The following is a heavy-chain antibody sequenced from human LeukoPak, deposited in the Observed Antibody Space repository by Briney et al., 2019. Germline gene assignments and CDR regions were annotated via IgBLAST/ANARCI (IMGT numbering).Heavy chain of an antibody. V-gene: IGHV1-46*01. Sequence: ASMKVSCKASGYTFPSYFMHWARQAPGQGLEWMGIINPTGGSTTYAQKFQGRVTMTRDTSTSTVYMELSSLRSDDTAVYYCARTAARRFDYWGQGTLVTVSS. CDR2: INPTGGST. J-gene: IGHJ4*02. CDR1: GYTFPSYF. CDR3: ARTAARRFDY. D-gene: IGHD6-6*01.